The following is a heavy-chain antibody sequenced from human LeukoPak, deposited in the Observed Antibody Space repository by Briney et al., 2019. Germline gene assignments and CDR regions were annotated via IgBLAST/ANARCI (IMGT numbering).Heavy chain of an antibody. CDR1: GFTFSSYA. V-gene: IGHV3-23*01. CDR2: ISGSGGST. D-gene: IGHD3-22*01. J-gene: IGHJ4*02. Sequence: GGSLGLSCAASGFTFSSYAMSWVRQAPGKGLEWVSAISGSGGSTYYADSVKGRFTISRGNSKNTLYLQMNSLRAEDTAVYYCAKDGSVITMIVVVMAYYFDYWGQGTLVTVSS. CDR3: AKDGSVITMIVVVMAYYFDY.